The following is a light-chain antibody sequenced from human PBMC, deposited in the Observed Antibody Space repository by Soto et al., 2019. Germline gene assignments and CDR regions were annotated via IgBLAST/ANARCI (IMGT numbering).Light chain of an antibody. CDR3: SSYTTSTTLV. CDR1: SSDVGGYNY. CDR2: EVS. Sequence: QSALTQPASVSGSPGQSMTISCTGTSSDVGGYNYVSWYQQHPGRAPKLMIYEVSNRPSGVSNRFSGSKSGNTASLTISGLQIEDEADYYCSSYTTSTTLVFGTGTKVTV. J-gene: IGLJ1*01. V-gene: IGLV2-14*01.